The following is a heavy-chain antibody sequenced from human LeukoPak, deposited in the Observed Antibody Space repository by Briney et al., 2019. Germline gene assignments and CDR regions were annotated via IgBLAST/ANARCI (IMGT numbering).Heavy chain of an antibody. CDR1: GFTFSSYD. CDR2: IGTAGDT. V-gene: IGHV3-13*01. J-gene: IGHJ4*02. D-gene: IGHD3-10*01. CDR3: ARGKVSTMVRGVTEFDY. Sequence: GGSLRLSCAASGFTFSSYDMHWVRQATGKGLEWASAIGTAGDTYYPGSVKGRFTISRENAKNSLYLQMNSLRAGDTAVYYCARGKVSTMVRGVTEFDYRGQGTLVTVSS.